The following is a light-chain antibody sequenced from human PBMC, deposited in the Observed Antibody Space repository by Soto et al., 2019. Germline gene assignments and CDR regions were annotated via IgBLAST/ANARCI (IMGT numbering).Light chain of an antibody. V-gene: IGLV2-14*01. CDR1: SSDVGGYNY. J-gene: IGLJ3*02. Sequence: QSALPQPASVSGSPGPSITISCTGTSSDVGGYNYVSWYQQHPGKAPKLMIYEVSNRPSGVSNRFSGSKSGNTASLTISGLQAEDEADYYCSSYTSSSTPRVFGGGTKVTVL. CDR2: EVS. CDR3: SSYTSSSTPRV.